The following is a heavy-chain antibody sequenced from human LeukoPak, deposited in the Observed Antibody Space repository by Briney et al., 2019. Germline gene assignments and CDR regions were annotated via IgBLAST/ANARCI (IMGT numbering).Heavy chain of an antibody. CDR3: ARGHYDSSGYYYWFDP. CDR2: ISGAGERT. Sequence: GGSLRLSCAAYGFTFSSYAMNWVRQAPGKGLQWVSVISGAGERTYYADSVKGRFTISRDNAKNTLYLQMNSLRAEDTAVYYCARGHYDSSGYYYWFDPWGQGTLVTVSS. CDR1: GFTFSSYA. J-gene: IGHJ5*02. D-gene: IGHD3-22*01. V-gene: IGHV3-23*01.